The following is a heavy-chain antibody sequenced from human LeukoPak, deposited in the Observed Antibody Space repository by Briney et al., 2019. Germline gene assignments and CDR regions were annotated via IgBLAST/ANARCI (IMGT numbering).Heavy chain of an antibody. Sequence: GESLKISCAASGFIFSNYWMGWVRQAPGKGLEWVANIKRDGSEKYYVDSVKGRFTISRDNAQNSLYLQMNSLRAEDTAVYYCARDKEAAVDFWSGYYPLWGQGTLVTVSS. CDR2: IKRDGSEK. V-gene: IGHV3-7*01. D-gene: IGHD3-3*01. CDR1: GFIFSNYW. CDR3: ARDKEAAVDFWSGYYPL. J-gene: IGHJ4*02.